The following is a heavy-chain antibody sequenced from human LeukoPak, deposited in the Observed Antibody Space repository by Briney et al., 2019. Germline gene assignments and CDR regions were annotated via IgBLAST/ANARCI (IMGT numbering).Heavy chain of an antibody. Sequence: GGSLRLSCAASGLTFSDAWMSWVRQTPGMGLQWVGRIKRKTDGGTSEYAAPVKDRFTISRDDSKNTLYLQINSLKTEDTAVYYCAKNTGYDFRNWGQGTLVTVSS. CDR3: AKNTGYDFRN. CDR1: GLTFSDAW. V-gene: IGHV3-15*01. CDR2: IKRKTDGGTS. D-gene: IGHD5-12*01. J-gene: IGHJ4*02.